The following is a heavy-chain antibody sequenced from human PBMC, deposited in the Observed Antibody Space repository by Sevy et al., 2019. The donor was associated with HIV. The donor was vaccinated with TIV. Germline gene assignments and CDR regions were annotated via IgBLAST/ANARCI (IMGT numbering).Heavy chain of an antibody. CDR1: GASISSRVLS. CDR3: VRGESTEYFQH. D-gene: IGHD3-16*01. V-gene: IGHV4-30-2*01. Sequence: SETLSLTCTVSGASISSRVLSWSWIRQPPGKALEWIGYIYPSGSAYFNPSLKSRVTISMDKSKNHFSLNLTSVTAADTAVYFCVRGESTEYFQHWGQGALVTVSS. CDR2: IYPSGSA. J-gene: IGHJ1*01.